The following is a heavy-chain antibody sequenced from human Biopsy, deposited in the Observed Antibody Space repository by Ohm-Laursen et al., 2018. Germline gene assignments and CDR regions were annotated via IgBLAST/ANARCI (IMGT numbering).Heavy chain of an antibody. J-gene: IGHJ3*02. D-gene: IGHD3-22*01. CDR3: ARDLPYYENSGYGAFDM. CDR2: IYNTGSI. Sequence: SDTLSLTCTVSGGFISTYYWNWIRQPAGKALEWIGRIYNTGSINYNPSLQSRVTMSVDTSKNQFSLKMSSVTAADTAVYYCARDLPYYENSGYGAFDMWGQGTMVTVSS. V-gene: IGHV4-4*07. CDR1: GGFISTYY.